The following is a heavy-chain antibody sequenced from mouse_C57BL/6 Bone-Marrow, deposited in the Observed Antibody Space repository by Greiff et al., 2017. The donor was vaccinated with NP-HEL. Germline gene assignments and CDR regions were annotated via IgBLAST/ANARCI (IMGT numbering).Heavy chain of an antibody. Sequence: EVQRVESGGGLVKPGGSLKLSCAASGFTFSSYAMSWVRQTPEKRLEWVATISDGGSYTYYPDNVKGRFTISRDNAKNNLYLQMSHLKSEDTAMYCCAREGAFAYWGQGTLVTVSA. V-gene: IGHV5-4*01. J-gene: IGHJ3*01. CDR2: ISDGGSYT. CDR1: GFTFSSYA. CDR3: AREGAFAY.